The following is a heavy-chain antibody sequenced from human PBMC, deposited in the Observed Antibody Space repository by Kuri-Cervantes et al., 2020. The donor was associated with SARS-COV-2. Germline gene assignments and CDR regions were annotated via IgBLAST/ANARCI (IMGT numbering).Heavy chain of an antibody. J-gene: IGHJ4*02. Sequence: SETLSLTCAVSGGSISSGGYSWSWIRQPPGKGLEWIGYIYHSGSTYYNRSLKSRVTISVDRSKNQFSLKLSSVTAADTAVYYCARHFGYSYDSGGPGSYYFDYWGQGTLVTVSS. CDR2: IYHSGST. D-gene: IGHD3-22*01. CDR1: GGSISSGGYS. CDR3: ARHFGYSYDSGGPGSYYFDY. V-gene: IGHV4-30-2*01.